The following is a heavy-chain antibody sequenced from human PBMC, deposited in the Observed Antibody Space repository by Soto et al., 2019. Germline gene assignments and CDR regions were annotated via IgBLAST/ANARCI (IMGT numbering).Heavy chain of an antibody. Sequence: SVKVSCKASGGTFSSYAISWVRQAPGQGLEWMGGIIPIFGTANYAQKFQGRVTITADESTSTAYMELSSLRSEDTAVYYCARVRDITMIVVNAFDIWGKGKMFTV. CDR2: IIPIFGTA. V-gene: IGHV1-69*13. CDR1: GGTFSSYA. CDR3: ARVRDITMIVVNAFDI. D-gene: IGHD3-22*01. J-gene: IGHJ3*02.